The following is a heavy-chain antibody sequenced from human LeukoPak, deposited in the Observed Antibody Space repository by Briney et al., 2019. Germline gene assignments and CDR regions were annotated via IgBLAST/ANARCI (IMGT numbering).Heavy chain of an antibody. J-gene: IGHJ4*02. CDR1: GDSVSNNSIA. CDR2: TYYRSKWYN. Sequence: SQTLSLTCAISGDSVSNNSIAWNWNTPAPSIDLEWLRRTYYRSKWYNDYAVCVKSLITIKPNTSKNQFSLQLNSVTPEDTAVYYCARVEKVGGPYFDYWGQGTLVTVSS. V-gene: IGHV6-1*01. D-gene: IGHD1-26*01. CDR3: ARVEKVGGPYFDY.